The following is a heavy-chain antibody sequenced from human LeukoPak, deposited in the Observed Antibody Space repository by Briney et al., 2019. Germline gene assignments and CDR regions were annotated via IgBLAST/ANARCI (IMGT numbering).Heavy chain of an antibody. J-gene: IGHJ5*02. D-gene: IGHD6-19*01. CDR3: ARDWFSSGWYRENWFDP. CDR1: GFTVSNKY. Sequence: PGGSLRLSCAASGFTVSNKYMTWVRQAPGKGLEWVSLIYSDGRTYYADSVKGRCTISRDNSKNTLYLQMNSLRAEDTAVYYCARDWFSSGWYRENWFDPWGQGTLVTVSS. V-gene: IGHV3-53*01. CDR2: IYSDGRT.